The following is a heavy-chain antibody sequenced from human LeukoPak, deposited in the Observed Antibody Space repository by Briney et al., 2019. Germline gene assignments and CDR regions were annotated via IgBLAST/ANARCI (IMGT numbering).Heavy chain of an antibody. V-gene: IGHV5-51*01. J-gene: IGHJ2*01. D-gene: IGHD3-22*01. CDR3: ARLRDYDRYFDR. CDR1: GYSFTSYW. Sequence: GESLRISCKGSGYSFTSYWIGWVRQMPGKGLEWMGIIYPGDSDTTYSLSFQGQVTISADKSISTAYLQWSSLKASDTAMYYCARLRDYDRYFDRWGRGTLVTVSS. CDR2: IYPGDSDT.